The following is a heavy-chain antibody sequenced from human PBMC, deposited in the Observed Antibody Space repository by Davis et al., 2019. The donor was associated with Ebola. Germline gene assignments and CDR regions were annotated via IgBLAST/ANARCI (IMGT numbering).Heavy chain of an antibody. V-gene: IGHV3-53*01. CDR1: GFTVSSNY. D-gene: IGHD3-16*01. J-gene: IGHJ4*02. Sequence: GESLKISCAASGFTVSSNYMSWVRQAPGKGLEWVSVIYSGGSTYYADSVKGRFTISRDNSKNTLYLQMNSLRAEDTAVYYCAREEGGYWGQGTLVTVSS. CDR2: IYSGGST. CDR3: AREEGGY.